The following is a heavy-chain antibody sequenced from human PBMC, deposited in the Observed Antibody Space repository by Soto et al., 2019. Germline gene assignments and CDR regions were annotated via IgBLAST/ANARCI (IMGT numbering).Heavy chain of an antibody. V-gene: IGHV3-23*01. CDR2: ISGSGGST. Sequence: EVQLLESGGGLVQPGGSLRLSCAASGFTFSSYAMSWVRQAPGKGLEWDSAISGSGGSTYYADSVKGRFTISRDNSKNTLYLQMNSLRAEDTAVYYCAKARQSYYYGSGRNHLYYYMDVWGKGTTVTVSS. CDR1: GFTFSSYA. D-gene: IGHD3-10*01. CDR3: AKARQSYYYGSGRNHLYYYMDV. J-gene: IGHJ6*03.